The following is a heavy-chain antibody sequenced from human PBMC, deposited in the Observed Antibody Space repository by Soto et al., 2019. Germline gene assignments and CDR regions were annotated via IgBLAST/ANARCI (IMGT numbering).Heavy chain of an antibody. D-gene: IGHD6-13*01. V-gene: IGHV3-23*01. CDR1: GFTFSGFA. J-gene: IGHJ4*02. CDR2: ISGSGGST. Sequence: EVQLLESGGSLVQPGGSLRLSCAASGFTFSGFAMSWVRQAPGMGLEWVSSISGSGGSTYYADSVKGRFTISRDNSKNTLYLQMNSLRAEDTAVYYCAKDQRGYSSTARIDYWGQGTLVAVSS. CDR3: AKDQRGYSSTARIDY.